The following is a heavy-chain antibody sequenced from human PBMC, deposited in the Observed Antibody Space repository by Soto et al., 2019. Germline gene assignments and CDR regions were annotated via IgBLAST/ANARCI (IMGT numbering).Heavy chain of an antibody. J-gene: IGHJ6*02. D-gene: IGHD3-10*01. V-gene: IGHV3-11*06. CDR3: ATESIIRRMDV. CDR2: ISGGSDYI. Sequence: GGSLRLSCAASGFTFSDYYMSWIRQAPGKGLEWISFISGGSDYIDYADSLKGRFTISRDNAKNSLYLQMNSLRAGDTAVYFCATESIIRRMDVWGQGTTVTVSS. CDR1: GFTFSDYY.